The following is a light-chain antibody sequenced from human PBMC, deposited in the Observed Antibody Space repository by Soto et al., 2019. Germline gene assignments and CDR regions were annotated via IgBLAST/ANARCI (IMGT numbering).Light chain of an antibody. CDR1: QTVSSN. CDR3: QQYNKWPLT. J-gene: IGKJ4*01. Sequence: EIVMTQSPATLSVSPGERATLSCRASQTVSSNLAWYQQKPGQAPRLLIYGASTRATGISARFIGSGSGTEFALTISSLQSEDFAVYYCQQYNKWPLTFGGGTKVEIK. V-gene: IGKV3-15*01. CDR2: GAS.